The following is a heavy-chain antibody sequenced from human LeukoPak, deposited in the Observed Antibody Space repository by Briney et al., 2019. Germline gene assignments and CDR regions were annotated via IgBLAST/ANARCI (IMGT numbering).Heavy chain of an antibody. CDR1: GFTVSSNY. Sequence: GGSLRLSCEASGFTVSSNYMSWVRQAPGKGLEWVSVIYSGDTTYYADSVKGRFTISRDNSKNTLYLQMNSLRAEDTAVYYCARGRDPVRGMDVWGQGTTVTVSS. V-gene: IGHV3-66*01. D-gene: IGHD3-10*01. CDR2: IYSGDTT. CDR3: ARGRDPVRGMDV. J-gene: IGHJ6*02.